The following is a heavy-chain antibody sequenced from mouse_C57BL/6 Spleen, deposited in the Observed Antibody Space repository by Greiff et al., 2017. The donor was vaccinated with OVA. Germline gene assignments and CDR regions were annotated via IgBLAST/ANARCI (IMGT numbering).Heavy chain of an antibody. J-gene: IGHJ2*01. Sequence: VQLKESGGGLVKPGGSLKLSCAASGFTFSSYAMSWVRQTPEKRLEWVATISDGGSYTYYPDNVKGRFTISRDNAKNNLYLQMSHLKSEDTAMYYCAREGSTMVTTSYFDYWGQGTTLTVSS. D-gene: IGHD2-2*01. V-gene: IGHV5-4*01. CDR1: GFTFSSYA. CDR2: ISDGGSYT. CDR3: AREGSTMVTTSYFDY.